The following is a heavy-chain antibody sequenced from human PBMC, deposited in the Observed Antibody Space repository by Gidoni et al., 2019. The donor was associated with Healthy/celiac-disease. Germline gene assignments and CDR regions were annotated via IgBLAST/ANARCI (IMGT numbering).Heavy chain of an antibody. J-gene: IGHJ4*02. D-gene: IGHD6-13*01. V-gene: IGHV1-69*09. CDR1: GGTFSSYA. Sequence: QVQLVQSGAAVKKPGSSVKVSCKASGGTFSSYAISWVRQAPGQGLEWIGSIIPILGIANYAQKFKGRVKITADKYTRTAYMELSSLRSEDTGVYYCAINRDYSGSFRRFDYWGQGTLVTVSS. CDR2: IIPILGIA. CDR3: AINRDYSGSFRRFDY.